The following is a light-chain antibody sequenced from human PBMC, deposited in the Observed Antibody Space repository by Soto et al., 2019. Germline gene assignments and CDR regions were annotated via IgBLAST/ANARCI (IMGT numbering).Light chain of an antibody. J-gene: IGKJ5*01. V-gene: IGKV3-15*01. CDR3: QQYSKWPIT. CDR2: GIS. CDR1: QSVRTY. Sequence: EIVLTQSPVTLSSSPAERATVSCRASQSVRTYLARYQVKLGQAPRLLIYGISTGTTGIPARFRGSGSWTDSSLTISTLQYEDFAVCYCQQYSKWPITFRQGTRLESK.